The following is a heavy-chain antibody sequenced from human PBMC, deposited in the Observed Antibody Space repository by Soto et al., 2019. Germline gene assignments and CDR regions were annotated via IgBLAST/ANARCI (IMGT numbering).Heavy chain of an antibody. CDR3: ARVAVASYGMDV. Sequence: QVQLVQSGAEVKKPGSSVKVSCKASGGTFSSYAISWVRQAPGQGLEWMGGIIPIFGTANYAQKFQGRATIXAXXPTSTAYMELSSLRSEDTAVYYCARVAVASYGMDVWGQGTTVTVSS. CDR2: IIPIFGTA. V-gene: IGHV1-69*12. CDR1: GGTFSSYA. J-gene: IGHJ6*02. D-gene: IGHD6-19*01.